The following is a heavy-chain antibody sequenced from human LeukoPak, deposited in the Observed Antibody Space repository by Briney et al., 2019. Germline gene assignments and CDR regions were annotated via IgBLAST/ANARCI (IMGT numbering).Heavy chain of an antibody. J-gene: IGHJ4*02. CDR3: ARAGVGARFEDY. Sequence: PGGSLRLSCAASGFTFSNYNMNWVRQAPGKGLVWLSYISSTSNPIYYADSVKGRFTISRDNAKNSLYLQMNSLRDEDTAVYYCARAGVGARFEDYWGQGTLVTVSS. CDR1: GFTFSNYN. CDR2: ISSTSNPI. V-gene: IGHV3-48*02. D-gene: IGHD1-26*01.